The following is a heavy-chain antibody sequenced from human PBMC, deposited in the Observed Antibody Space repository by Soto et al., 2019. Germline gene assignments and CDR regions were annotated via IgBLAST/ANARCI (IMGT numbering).Heavy chain of an antibody. CDR2: MNPNSGNT. V-gene: IGHV1-8*01. D-gene: IGHD3-3*01. Sequence: QVQLVQSGAEVKKPGASVKVSCKASGYTFTSYDINWVRQATGQGLEWMGWMNPNSGNTGYAQKFQGRVPMTRNTSISTAYMELSSLRSEDTAVYYCARGPRDFWSGYWGDGYSYYYGMDVWGQGTTVTVSS. J-gene: IGHJ6*02. CDR3: ARGPRDFWSGYWGDGYSYYYGMDV. CDR1: GYTFTSYD.